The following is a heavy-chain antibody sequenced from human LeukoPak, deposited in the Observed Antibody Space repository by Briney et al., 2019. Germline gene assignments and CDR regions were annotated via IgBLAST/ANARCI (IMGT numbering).Heavy chain of an antibody. Sequence: SETLSLTCTVSGGPISNYYWSWIRQPPGKGLEWNGYINYSGSTNYNPSLKSRVSIAVDTSTKQVSLKVSSVTAADTAVYYCARVSDGGYGEWLEDYWGQGTLVTVSS. CDR1: GGPISNYY. V-gene: IGHV4-59*01. D-gene: IGHD3-10*01. J-gene: IGHJ4*02. CDR2: INYSGST. CDR3: ARVSDGGYGEWLEDY.